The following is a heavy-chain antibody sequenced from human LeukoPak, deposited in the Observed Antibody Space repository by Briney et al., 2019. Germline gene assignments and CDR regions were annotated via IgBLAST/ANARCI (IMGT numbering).Heavy chain of an antibody. CDR1: GFTFSTYW. J-gene: IGHJ4*02. CDR2: INTDGSST. V-gene: IGHV3-74*01. Sequence: GGSLRLSCAASGFTFSTYWMAWVRQTPEKGLVWVSRINTDGSSTNYADSVKGRFTISRDNAKNTLYLQMNSLRAEDTAVYYCATVRGYFDSSDYNGYYWGQGTLVTVSS. CDR3: ATVRGYFDSSDYNGYY. D-gene: IGHD3-22*01.